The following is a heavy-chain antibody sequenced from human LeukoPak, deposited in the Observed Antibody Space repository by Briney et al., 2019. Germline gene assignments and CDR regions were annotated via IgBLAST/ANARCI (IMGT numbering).Heavy chain of an antibody. V-gene: IGHV6-1*01. CDR3: ARGWLQSGFDY. CDR2: IYYRSQWYN. D-gene: IGHD5-24*01. J-gene: IGHJ4*02. Sequence: SQTLSLTCDISGDSVSSGSGGWNWIRQSPSRGLEWLGRIYYRSQWYNDDAVSVKGRISINPDTFKNQFSLHLDSVTPEDTAVYYCARGWLQSGFDYWGQGTLVTVSS. CDR1: GDSVSSGSGG.